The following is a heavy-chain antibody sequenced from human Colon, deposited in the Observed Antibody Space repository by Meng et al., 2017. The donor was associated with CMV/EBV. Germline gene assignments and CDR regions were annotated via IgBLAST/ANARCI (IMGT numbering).Heavy chain of an antibody. CDR2: ISYDGSNK. Sequence: GGSLRLSCAASGFTFSSYAMHWVRQAPGKGLEWVAVISYDGSNKYYADSVKGRFTISRDNSKNTLYLQMNSLRAEDTAVYYCAREGGPDPYYYYGMDVWGQGTTVTVSS. J-gene: IGHJ6*02. CDR1: GFTFSSYA. D-gene: IGHD2-15*01. V-gene: IGHV3-30-3*01. CDR3: AREGGPDPYYYYGMDV.